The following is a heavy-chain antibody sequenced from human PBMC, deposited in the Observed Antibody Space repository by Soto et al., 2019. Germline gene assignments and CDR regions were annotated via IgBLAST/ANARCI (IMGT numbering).Heavy chain of an antibody. CDR2: ISSSGSTI. V-gene: IGHV3-11*01. J-gene: IGHJ6*02. Sequence: GGSLRLSCAASGFTFSDYYMSWIRQAPGKGLEWVSYISSSGSTIYYADSVRGRFTISRDNAKNSLYLQMNSLRAEDTAVYYCITSSSSYYYYGMDVWGQGTTVTVSS. CDR1: GFTFSDYY. CDR3: ITSSSSYYYYGMDV. D-gene: IGHD6-6*01.